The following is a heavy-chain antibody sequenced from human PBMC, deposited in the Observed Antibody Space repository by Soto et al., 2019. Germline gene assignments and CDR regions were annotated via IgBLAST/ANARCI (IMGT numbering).Heavy chain of an antibody. J-gene: IGHJ4*02. CDR2: INPSGGST. V-gene: IGHV1-46*03. CDR3: ARPPHRGQQLAL. D-gene: IGHD6-13*01. CDR1: GYTFTSYD. Sequence: GGSLRLSCAASGYTFTSYDMHWVRQAPGQGLEWMGIINPSGGSTSYAQKFQGRVTMTRDTSTSTVYMELSSLRSEDTAVYYCARPPHRGQQLALWGQGTLVTVSS.